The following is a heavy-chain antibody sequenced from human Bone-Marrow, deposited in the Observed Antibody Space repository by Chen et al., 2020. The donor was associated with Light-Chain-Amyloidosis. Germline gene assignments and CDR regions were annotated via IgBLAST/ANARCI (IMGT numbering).Heavy chain of an antibody. CDR1: GGSITSYY. Sequence: QVQLRESGPGLVKPSETLSLTCSVSGGSITSYYWSWIRQPPGKGLEWIGYVYYSGSTKYNPSLKRRVNISIDTSKKQFSLRLTSVTATDTGVYYCASSVHQLSQGYPVPFDPWGQGTLVTVSS. J-gene: IGHJ5*02. CDR3: ASSVHQLSQGYPVPFDP. V-gene: IGHV4-59*01. D-gene: IGHD6-13*01. CDR2: VYYSGST.